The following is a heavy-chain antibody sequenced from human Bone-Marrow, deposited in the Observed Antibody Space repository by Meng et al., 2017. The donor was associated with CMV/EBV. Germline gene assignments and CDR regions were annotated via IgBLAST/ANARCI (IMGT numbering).Heavy chain of an antibody. CDR1: GGSISSSSYY. Sequence: SETLSLTCTVSGGSISSSSYYWGWIRQPPGKGLEWIGSIYYSGSTYYNPSLKSRVTISVDTSKNQFSLKLSSVTAADAAVYYCARVGGYSYGSYYYYYGMDVWGQGTTVTVSS. CDR2: IYYSGST. J-gene: IGHJ6*02. V-gene: IGHV4-39*07. CDR3: ARVGGYSYGSYYYYYGMDV. D-gene: IGHD5-18*01.